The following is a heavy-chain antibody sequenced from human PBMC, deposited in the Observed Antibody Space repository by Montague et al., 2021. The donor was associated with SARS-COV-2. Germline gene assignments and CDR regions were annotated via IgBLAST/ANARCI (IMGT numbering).Heavy chain of an antibody. D-gene: IGHD2-2*01. J-gene: IGHJ3*02. CDR3: AREGRGYCSSTSCQFAFDI. CDR2: MYYSGST. Sequence: SETLSLTCTVSGGSISSYYWSWIRQPPGKGLEWIGYMYYSGSTNXXPSLKSRVTISVDTSKNQFSLKLSSMTAADTAVYYCAREGRGYCSSTSCQFAFDIWGQGTMVTVSS. CDR1: GGSISSYY. V-gene: IGHV4-59*01.